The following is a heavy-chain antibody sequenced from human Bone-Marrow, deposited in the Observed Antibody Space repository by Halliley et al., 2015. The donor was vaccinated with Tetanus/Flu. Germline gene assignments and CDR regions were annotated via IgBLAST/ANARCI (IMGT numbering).Heavy chain of an antibody. Sequence: TLSLTCSVNGGSINTYFWSWIRQFPGKGLEWIGYIYYSGTTSYNPSLTSRVTISVDTSKNQFSLKLTSATAADTAVYYCARGRFLEWLSMDVWGQGTTVIVSS. CDR2: IYYSGTT. J-gene: IGHJ6*02. CDR1: GGSINTYF. D-gene: IGHD3-3*01. CDR3: ARGRFLEWLSMDV. V-gene: IGHV4-59*01.